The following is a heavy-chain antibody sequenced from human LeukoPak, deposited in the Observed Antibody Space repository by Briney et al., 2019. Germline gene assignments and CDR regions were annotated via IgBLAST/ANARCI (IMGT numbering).Heavy chain of an antibody. CDR1: GFTFSSYA. D-gene: IGHD2-15*01. Sequence: PGGSLRLSCAASGFTFSSYAMNWVRQAPGKGLEWVSSISSSSSYIYYADSVKGRFTISRDNAKNSLYLQMNSLRAEDTAVYYCARGGGPPRNSFKFFDYWGQGTLVTVSS. CDR2: ISSSSSYI. V-gene: IGHV3-21*01. J-gene: IGHJ4*02. CDR3: ARGGGPPRNSFKFFDY.